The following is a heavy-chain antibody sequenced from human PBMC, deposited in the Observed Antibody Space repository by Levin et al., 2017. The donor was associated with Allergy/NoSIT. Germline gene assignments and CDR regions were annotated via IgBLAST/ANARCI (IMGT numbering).Heavy chain of an antibody. CDR3: TTQFQW. Sequence: GESLKISCAASGFSLSNSWMNWVRQAPGKGLEWIGRISSKPDGAATDYAAPLKGSFTISRDDSTNTLYLQMNSLKVEDTAIYYCTTQFQWWGQGTLVTVSS. CDR2: ISSKPDGAAT. V-gene: IGHV3-15*01. CDR1: GFSLSNSW. D-gene: IGHD6-19*01. J-gene: IGHJ4*02.